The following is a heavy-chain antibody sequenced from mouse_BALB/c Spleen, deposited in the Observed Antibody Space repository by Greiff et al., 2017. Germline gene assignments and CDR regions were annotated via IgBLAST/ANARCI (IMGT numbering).Heavy chain of an antibody. Sequence: QVQLQQSGPGLVAPSQSLSITCTVSGFSLTGYGVNWVRQPPGKGLEWLGMIWGDGSTDYNSALKSRLSISKDNSKSQVFLKMNSLQTDDTARYYCARDRGLRQDSHWYFDVWGAGTTVTVSS. J-gene: IGHJ1*01. CDR1: GFSLTGYG. D-gene: IGHD2-2*01. CDR3: ARDRGLRQDSHWYFDV. V-gene: IGHV2-6-7*01. CDR2: IWGDGST.